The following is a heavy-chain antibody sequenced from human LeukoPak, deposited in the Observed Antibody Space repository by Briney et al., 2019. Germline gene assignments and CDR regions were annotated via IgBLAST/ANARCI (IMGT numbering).Heavy chain of an antibody. CDR1: GGSISTSSYY. CDR3: ARPCDRGSFYVWIDP. V-gene: IGHV4-39*01. CDR2: IYYSGST. Sequence: SETLSLTGTVSGGSISTSSYYWGWIRQPPGKGLEWIGSIYYSGSTYYNPSLKSRVTISVDTSKNQFSLKLSSVTAADTAVYYCARPCDRGSFYVWIDPWGQGTLVTVSS. J-gene: IGHJ5*02. D-gene: IGHD1-26*01.